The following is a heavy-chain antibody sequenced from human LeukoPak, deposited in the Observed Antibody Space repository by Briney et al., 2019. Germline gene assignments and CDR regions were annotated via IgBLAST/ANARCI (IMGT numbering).Heavy chain of an antibody. D-gene: IGHD6-19*01. CDR1: GGTFSSYA. Sequence: ASVKVSCKASGGTFSSYAISWVRQAPGQGLEWMGRIIPILGIANYAQKFQGRVTITADKSTSIAYMELSSLRSEDTAVYYCARVSSGWYLDYYYGMDVWGQGTTVTVSS. CDR2: IIPILGIA. V-gene: IGHV1-69*04. J-gene: IGHJ6*02. CDR3: ARVSSGWYLDYYYGMDV.